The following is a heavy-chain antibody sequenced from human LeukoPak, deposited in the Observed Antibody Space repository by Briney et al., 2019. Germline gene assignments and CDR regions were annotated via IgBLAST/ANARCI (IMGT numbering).Heavy chain of an antibody. V-gene: IGHV1-24*01. CDR2: FDAEDGET. CDR1: GYTLTELS. J-gene: IGHJ5*02. Sequence: ASVKVSCKVSGYTLTELSMHWVRQAPGKGLEWMGGFDAEDGETIYAQKFQGRVTMTEDTSTDTAYMELSSLRSEDTAVYYCATRYCSGGSCYWNWFDPWGQGTLVTVSS. D-gene: IGHD2-15*01. CDR3: ATRYCSGGSCYWNWFDP.